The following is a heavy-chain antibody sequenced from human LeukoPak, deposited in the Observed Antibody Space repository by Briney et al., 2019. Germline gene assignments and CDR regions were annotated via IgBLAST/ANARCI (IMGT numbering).Heavy chain of an antibody. Sequence: GGSLRLSCAASGFTFSSYWMHWVRQAPGKGLVWVSRINTDGSSTSYADSVKGRFTISRDNAKNTLYLQMNSLRAEDTAVYYCARGGYTVPLHYFDYRGQGTLVTVSS. V-gene: IGHV3-74*01. J-gene: IGHJ4*02. CDR1: GFTFSSYW. D-gene: IGHD5-18*01. CDR3: ARGGYTVPLHYFDY. CDR2: INTDGSST.